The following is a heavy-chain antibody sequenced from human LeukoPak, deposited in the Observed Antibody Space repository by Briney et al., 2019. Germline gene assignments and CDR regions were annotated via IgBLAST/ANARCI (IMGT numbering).Heavy chain of an antibody. CDR1: GYTFTGYY. V-gene: IGHV1-2*02. CDR2: INPNSGGT. Sequence: ASVKVSCKASGYTFTGYYMHWVRQAPGQGLEWMGWINPNSGGTNYAQKFQGRVTMTRDTSISAAYMELNRLRSDDTAVYYCARLYYDILTGYYRYYYYYMDVWGKGTTVTVSS. D-gene: IGHD3-9*01. CDR3: ARLYYDILTGYYRYYYYYMDV. J-gene: IGHJ6*03.